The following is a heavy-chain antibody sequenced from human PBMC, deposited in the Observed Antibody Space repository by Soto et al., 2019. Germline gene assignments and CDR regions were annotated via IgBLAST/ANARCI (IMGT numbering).Heavy chain of an antibody. V-gene: IGHV1-46*01. Sequence: ASVKVSCKASGYTFTSYYMHWVRQAPGQGLEWMGIINPSGGSTSYAQKFQGRVTMTRDTSTSTVYMELSSLRSEDTAVYYCARDWFVSYSGSYYYGMDVWGQGTTVTVSS. CDR2: INPSGGST. CDR1: GYTFTSYY. J-gene: IGHJ6*02. CDR3: ARDWFVSYSGSYYYGMDV. D-gene: IGHD1-26*01.